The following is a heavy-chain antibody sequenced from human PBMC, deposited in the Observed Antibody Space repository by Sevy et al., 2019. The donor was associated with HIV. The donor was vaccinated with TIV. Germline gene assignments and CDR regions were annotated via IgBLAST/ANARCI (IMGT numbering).Heavy chain of an antibody. CDR3: ARGDYYGSLYYFDY. CDR1: GFAFSTHA. D-gene: IGHD3-10*01. V-gene: IGHV3-30-3*01. J-gene: IGHJ4*02. CDR2: ISYEGTET. Sequence: GGSLRLSCAASGFAFSTHAMHWVRQAPGKGLEWVAVISYEGTETFYAASVEGRFTISRDNSKNMLSLQINSLRPEDTAVYYCARGDYYGSLYYFDYWGPGTLVTVSS.